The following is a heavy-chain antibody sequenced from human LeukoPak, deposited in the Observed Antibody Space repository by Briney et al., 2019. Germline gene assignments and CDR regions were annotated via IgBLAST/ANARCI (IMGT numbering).Heavy chain of an antibody. V-gene: IGHV3-23*01. CDR1: GFTFSSYA. CDR2: ISGSGGST. J-gene: IGHJ3*02. CDR3: VKDRGGYCTGGNCYSDAFHI. Sequence: PGGSLRLSCAASGFTFSSYAMSWVRQAPGKGLEWVSAISGSGGSTYYADSVKGRFTISRDNSKNTLYLQMSSLRVEDTAVYYCVKDRGGYCTGGNCYSDAFHIWGQGTMVTVSS. D-gene: IGHD2-15*01.